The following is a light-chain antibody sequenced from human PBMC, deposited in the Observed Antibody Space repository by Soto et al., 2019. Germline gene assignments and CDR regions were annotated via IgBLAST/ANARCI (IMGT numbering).Light chain of an antibody. CDR2: EVS. J-gene: IGLJ1*01. Sequence: QSALTQPASVSGSPGQSLTISCTGTSSDVGGYNYVSWYQQHPGKAPKLMLYEVSNRPSGVSNRFSGSKSGNTASLTISGLQAEDEADYYCSSYTSSSTQYVFGTGTKLTVL. CDR1: SSDVGGYNY. V-gene: IGLV2-14*01. CDR3: SSYTSSSTQYV.